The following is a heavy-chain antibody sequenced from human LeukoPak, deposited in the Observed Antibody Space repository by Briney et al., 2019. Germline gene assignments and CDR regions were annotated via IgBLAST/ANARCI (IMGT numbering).Heavy chain of an antibody. J-gene: IGHJ4*03. CDR1: GFTFSAHY. CDR3: ARDRSGGYFDY. V-gene: IGHV3-11*06. Sequence: GGSLSLSCAASGFTFSAHYMNWIREVPGKGLEWVSYISTTSSYTNYADSVKGRFTISRDNAKNSLYLQMNSLRADDTAVYYCARDRSGGYFDYWGQGTLVTVSS. CDR2: ISTTSSYT. D-gene: IGHD3-10*01.